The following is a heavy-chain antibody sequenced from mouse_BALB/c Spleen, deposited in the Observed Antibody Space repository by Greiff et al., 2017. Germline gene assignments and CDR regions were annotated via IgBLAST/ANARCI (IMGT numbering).Heavy chain of an antibody. CDR2: ILPGSGST. Sequence: QVQLQQSGAELMKPGASVKISCKATGYTFSSYWIEWVKQRPGHGLEWIGEILPGSGSTNYNEKFKGKATFTADTSSNTAYMQLSSLTSEDSAVYYCARNGDYGSSYRGNYFDYWGQGTTLTVSS. J-gene: IGHJ2*01. CDR1: GYTFSSYW. CDR3: ARNGDYGSSYRGNYFDY. V-gene: IGHV1-9*01. D-gene: IGHD1-1*01.